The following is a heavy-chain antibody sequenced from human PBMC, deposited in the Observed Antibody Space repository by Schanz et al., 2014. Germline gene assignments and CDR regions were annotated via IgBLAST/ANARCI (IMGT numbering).Heavy chain of an antibody. CDR2: DSRSTPDI. J-gene: IGHJ4*02. D-gene: IGHD3-3*01. CDR3: VRDSFFAFDY. Sequence: EVQLLESGGGLVQPGGSLRLSCAASGFTFSSYAMNWVRQAPGKGLEWVSYDSRSTPDIYYADSVKGRFTMSRDNAKNSVFLQMNSLRAEDTAVYYCVRDSFFAFDYWGQGTLVTVSS. V-gene: IGHV3-48*01. CDR1: GFTFSSYA.